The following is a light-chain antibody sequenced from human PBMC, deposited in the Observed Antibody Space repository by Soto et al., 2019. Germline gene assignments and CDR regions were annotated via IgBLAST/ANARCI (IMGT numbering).Light chain of an antibody. Sequence: EIVMTQSPATLSLSPGERATLSCRASQSVSSNLAWYQQKPGQAPRLLIYGASTRATGIPARFSGSGSGTEFTLTISSLQSEDFAVYYCQHYNNWPFPSWTFGQGTKVEIK. V-gene: IGKV3-15*01. CDR3: QHYNNWPFPSWT. CDR2: GAS. J-gene: IGKJ1*01. CDR1: QSVSSN.